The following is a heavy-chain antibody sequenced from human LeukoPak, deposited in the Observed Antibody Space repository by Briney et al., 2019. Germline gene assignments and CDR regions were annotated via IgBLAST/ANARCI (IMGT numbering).Heavy chain of an antibody. CDR1: GGTFSSYA. CDR3: ARDKGHYDFWSGSNNWFDP. J-gene: IGHJ5*02. V-gene: IGHV1-69*13. CDR2: IIPIFGTA. Sequence: SVKVSCKASGGTFSSYAISWVRQAPGQGLEWMGGIIPIFGTANYAQKFQGRVTITADVSTSTAYMELSSLRPEDTAVYYCARDKGHYDFWSGSNNWFDPWGQGTLVTVSS. D-gene: IGHD3-3*01.